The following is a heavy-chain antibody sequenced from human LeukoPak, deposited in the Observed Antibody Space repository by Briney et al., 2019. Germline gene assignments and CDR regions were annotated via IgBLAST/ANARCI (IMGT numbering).Heavy chain of an antibody. CDR1: GYSFTGYY. V-gene: IGHV1-46*01. Sequence: ASVKVSCKASGYSFTGYYMHWVRQAPGQGLEWMGIINPSGGSTSYAQKFQGRVTMTRDMSTSTVYMELSSLRSEDTAVYYCARGVDIVVVPAAYAQDYYYYMDVWGKGTTVTVSS. CDR3: ARGVDIVVVPAAYAQDYYYYMDV. CDR2: INPSGGST. D-gene: IGHD2-2*03. J-gene: IGHJ6*03.